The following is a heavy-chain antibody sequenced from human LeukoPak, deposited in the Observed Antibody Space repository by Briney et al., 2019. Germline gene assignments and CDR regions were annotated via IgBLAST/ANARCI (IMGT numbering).Heavy chain of an antibody. CDR3: SKWKAIVLVPAARSPIDY. CDR2: ISSTGGTT. Sequence: PGGSLRLSCAASGITFSSYGMSWVRQAPGKGLEWVSSISSTGGTTYYADSVKGRFTISRDNSKHTLYLQMNSLRAEDTAVYYCSKWKAIVLVPAARSPIDYWGQGTLVTVSS. CDR1: GITFSSYG. D-gene: IGHD2-2*01. V-gene: IGHV3-23*01. J-gene: IGHJ4*02.